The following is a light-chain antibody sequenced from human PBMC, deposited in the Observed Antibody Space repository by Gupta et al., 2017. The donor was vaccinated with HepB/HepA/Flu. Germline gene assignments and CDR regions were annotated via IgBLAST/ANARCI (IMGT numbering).Light chain of an antibody. J-gene: IGLJ1*01. Sequence: ALTPPATAPGSPGQSITISCTGTSSDVGGYNSVSWYQQHPAKAPKLMICDVSNRPSGVSNRFSGSKSGNTASLTISGLQAEDEADYYCNSDTSSSTFVCGTGTKVTVL. V-gene: IGLV2-14*03. CDR2: DVS. CDR3: NSDTSSSTFV. CDR1: SSDVGGYNS.